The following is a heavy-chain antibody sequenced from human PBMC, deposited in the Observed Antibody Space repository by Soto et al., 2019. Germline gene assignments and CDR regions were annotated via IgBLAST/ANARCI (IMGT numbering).Heavy chain of an antibody. CDR2: ISYDGSNK. Sequence: VWSLRLCCAACGLPIRRKSRHWVRRGAGKGLEWVAVISYDGSNKYYADSVKGRFTISRDNSKNTLYLQMSSLRGEETAVYLLNQSHDS. CDR3: NQSHDS. D-gene: IGHD2-15*01. V-gene: IGHV3-30*03. J-gene: IGHJ5*01. CDR1: GLPIRRKS.